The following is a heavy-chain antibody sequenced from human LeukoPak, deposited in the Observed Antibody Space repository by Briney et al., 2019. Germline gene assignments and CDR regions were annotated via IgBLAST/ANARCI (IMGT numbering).Heavy chain of an antibody. CDR2: IWYDGSNK. J-gene: IGHJ4*02. CDR1: GFTFSSYG. CDR3: ARDIPNYYDSSGYSGPFDY. V-gene: IGHV3-33*01. Sequence: PGRSLRLSCAASGFTFSSYGMHWVRQAPGKGLEWVAVIWYDGSNKYYADSVKGRFTISRDNSKNTLYLQMNSLRAEDTAVYYCARDIPNYYDSSGYSGPFDYWSQGTLVTVSS. D-gene: IGHD3-22*01.